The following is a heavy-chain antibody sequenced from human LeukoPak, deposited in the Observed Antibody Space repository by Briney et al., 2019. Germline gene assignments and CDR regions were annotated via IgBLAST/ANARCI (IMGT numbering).Heavy chain of an antibody. CDR2: TYSDGSK. CDR1: GFTLSNHY. Sequence: GGSLTLSCAASGFTLSNHYMSWVRQAPRRGQEWVSITYSDGSKYYRDSVQGRFTITRDNSKNTLNLQMNSLRGDDTAVYYCARGSSWPMFDIWGQGTMVTVSS. J-gene: IGHJ3*02. D-gene: IGHD6-13*01. CDR3: ARGSSWPMFDI. V-gene: IGHV3-66*02.